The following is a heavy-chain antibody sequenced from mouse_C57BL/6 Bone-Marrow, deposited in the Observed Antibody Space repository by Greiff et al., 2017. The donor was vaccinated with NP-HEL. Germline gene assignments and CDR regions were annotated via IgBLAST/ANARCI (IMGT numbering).Heavy chain of an antibody. D-gene: IGHD1-1*01. J-gene: IGHJ2*01. CDR1: GFNIKDDY. V-gene: IGHV14-4*01. Sequence: EVHLVESGAELVRPGASVKLSCTASGFNIKDDYMHWVKQRPEQGLEWIGWIDPENGDTEYASKFQGKATITADTSSNTAYLQLSSLTSEDTAVYYCTTGYYGSSLDFDYWGQGTTLTVSS. CDR2: IDPENGDT. CDR3: TTGYYGSSLDFDY.